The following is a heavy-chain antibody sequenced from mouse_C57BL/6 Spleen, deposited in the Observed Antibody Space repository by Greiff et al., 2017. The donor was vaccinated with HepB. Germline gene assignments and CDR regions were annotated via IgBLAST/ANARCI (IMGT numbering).Heavy chain of an antibody. D-gene: IGHD1-1*01. J-gene: IGHJ1*03. V-gene: IGHV14-2*01. Sequence: EVQLQQSGAELVKPGASVKLSCTASGFNIKDYYMHWVKQRTEQGLEWIGRIDPEDGETKYAPKFQGKATITADTTSNTAYLQLSSLTSEDTAVYYCARTITTVVAHWYFDVWGTGTTVTVSS. CDR2: IDPEDGET. CDR3: ARTITTVVAHWYFDV. CDR1: GFNIKDYY.